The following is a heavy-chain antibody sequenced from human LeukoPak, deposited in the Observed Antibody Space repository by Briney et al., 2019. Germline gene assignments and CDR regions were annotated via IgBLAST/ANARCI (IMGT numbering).Heavy chain of an antibody. V-gene: IGHV3-66*01. D-gene: IGHD3-22*01. CDR3: AREPTGSSGYYLEALGY. CDR2: IYSGGST. CDR1: GFTVSSNY. Sequence: GGSLRLSCAASGFTVSSNYMSWVRQAPGKGLEWVSVIYSGGSTYYADSVKGRFTISRDNSKNTLYLQMNSLRAEDTAVYYCAREPTGSSGYYLEALGYWGQGTLVTVSS. J-gene: IGHJ4*02.